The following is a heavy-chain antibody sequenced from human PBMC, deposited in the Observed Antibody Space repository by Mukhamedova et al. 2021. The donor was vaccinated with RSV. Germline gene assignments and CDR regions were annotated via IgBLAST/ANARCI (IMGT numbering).Heavy chain of an antibody. CDR2: IGTSSRYI. V-gene: IGHV3-21*01. J-gene: IGHJ4*02. CDR3: VRASLQYGDYFGYFYL. D-gene: IGHD4-17*01. Sequence: GLEWVSSIGTSSRYIYYADSVKGRFTISRDNAQKSLSLQMDGLRPEDTAIYYCVRASLQYGDYFGYFYLWGQGTLVPVSS.